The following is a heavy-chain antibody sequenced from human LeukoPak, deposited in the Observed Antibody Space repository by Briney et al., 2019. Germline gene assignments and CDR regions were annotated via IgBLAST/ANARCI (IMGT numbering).Heavy chain of an antibody. CDR3: AKDMGYYDSSGYSALFDY. D-gene: IGHD3-22*01. CDR2: ISRNSGSI. J-gene: IGHJ4*02. CDR1: GFTFDDYA. Sequence: GGSLRLSCAASGFTFDDYAMHWVRQAPGKGLEWVSGISRNSGSIGYADSVKGRFTISRDNAKNSLYLQMNSLRAEDTALYYCAKDMGYYDSSGYSALFDYWGQGTLVTVSS. V-gene: IGHV3-9*01.